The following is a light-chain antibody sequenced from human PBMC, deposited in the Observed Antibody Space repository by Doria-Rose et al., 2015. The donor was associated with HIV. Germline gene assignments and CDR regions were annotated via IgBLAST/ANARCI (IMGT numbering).Light chain of an antibody. CDR3: QAWDSTTAV. J-gene: IGLJ2*01. V-gene: IGLV3-1*01. CDR2: QDN. Sequence: VLTQPPPVSVSPGQTASITCSGDKLGDKYACWYQQKPGQSPVMDLYQDNKRPPVIPERFSGSNSGNTATLTISGTQAMDEAAYYCQAWDSTTAVFGGGTKLTVL. CDR1: KLGDKY.